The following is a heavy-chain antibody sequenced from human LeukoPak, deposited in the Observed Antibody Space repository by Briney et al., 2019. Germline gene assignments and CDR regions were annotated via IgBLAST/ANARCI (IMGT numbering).Heavy chain of an antibody. J-gene: IGHJ3*02. CDR2: IYTSGST. Sequence: SETLSLTCAVYGGSFSGYYWSWIRQPPGKGLEWIGRIYTSGSTNYNPSLKSRVTMSVDTSKNQFSLKLSSVTAADTAVYYCARARGSGSYFQWAFDIWGQGTMVTVSS. CDR3: ARARGSGSYFQWAFDI. CDR1: GGSFSGYY. D-gene: IGHD1-26*01. V-gene: IGHV4-59*10.